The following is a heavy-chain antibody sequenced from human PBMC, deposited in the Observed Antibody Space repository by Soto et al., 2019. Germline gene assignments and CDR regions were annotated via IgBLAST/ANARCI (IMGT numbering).Heavy chain of an antibody. CDR1: GGSFTSNNW. Sequence: QVQLQESGPGLVKPSGTLSLTCAVSGGSFTSNNWWTWLRQPPGQGLEWIGEIYRTGSTNYNPSLKSRVTISLDQSENQFSLKVTSLTAADTAVYYCASRDPGTSVDYWGQGTLVTVSS. J-gene: IGHJ4*02. CDR2: IYRTGST. V-gene: IGHV4-4*02. D-gene: IGHD1-7*01. CDR3: ASRDPGTSVDY.